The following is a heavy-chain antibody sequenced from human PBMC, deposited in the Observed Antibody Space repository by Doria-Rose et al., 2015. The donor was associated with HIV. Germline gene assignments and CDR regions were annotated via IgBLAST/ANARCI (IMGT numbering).Heavy chain of an antibody. CDR3: ARIKSSRWYHKYYFDF. D-gene: IGHD6-13*01. J-gene: IGHJ4*02. CDR1: GVSLSSPGMG. CDR2: IFSDDDR. Sequence: QVTLKESGPVLVKPTETLTLTCTVSGVSLSSPGMGVSWIRQPPGKALEWLANIFSDDDRSYKTSLKSRLTISRVTFKSQVVLTMTDMDPVDTATYYCARIKSSRWYHKYYFDFWGQGTLVIVSA. V-gene: IGHV2-26*01.